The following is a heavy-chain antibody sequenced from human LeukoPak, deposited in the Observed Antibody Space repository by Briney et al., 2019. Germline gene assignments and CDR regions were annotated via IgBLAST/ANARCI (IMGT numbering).Heavy chain of an antibody. CDR2: IIPIFGTA. V-gene: IGHV1-69*01. CDR3: WGGGWKKPFDY. Sequence: SVKVSCTASGGTFSSYVISWVRQAPGQGLEWMGGIIPIFGTANNAQKFQGRVTITADESTSTAYMELSSLRSEDTAVYYCWGGGWKKPFDYWGQGTLVTVSS. D-gene: IGHD2-21*01. CDR1: GGTFSSYV. J-gene: IGHJ4*02.